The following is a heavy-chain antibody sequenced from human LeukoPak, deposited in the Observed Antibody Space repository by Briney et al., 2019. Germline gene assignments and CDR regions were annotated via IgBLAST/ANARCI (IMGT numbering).Heavy chain of an antibody. J-gene: IGHJ6*02. CDR3: ARGTNCSSTSCSRYYYYYYGMDV. V-gene: IGHV6-1*01. D-gene: IGHD2-2*01. CDR2: TCYRSKWYN. CDR1: GDSVSSNSAA. Sequence: SQTLSLTCAISGDSVSSNSAAWNWIRQSPSRGLEWLGRTCYRSKWYNDYAVSVKSRITINPDTSKNQFSLQLNSVTPEDTAVYYCARGTNCSSTSCSRYYYYYYGMDVWGQGTTVTVSS.